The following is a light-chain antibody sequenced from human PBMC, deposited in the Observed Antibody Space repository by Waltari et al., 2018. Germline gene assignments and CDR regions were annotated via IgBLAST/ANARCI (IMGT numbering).Light chain of an antibody. V-gene: IGKV3-15*01. Sequence: EMVMTQSPATLSVSPGERATLSCRASQSVGSNVAWYQQQPDQAHRLHIYGASSRATLIPARFSGSGSGTEFTLTISSLQSEDFAVYYCQHYNIWPPGYTFGQGTKLEIK. J-gene: IGKJ2*01. CDR2: GAS. CDR1: QSVGSN. CDR3: QHYNIWPPGYT.